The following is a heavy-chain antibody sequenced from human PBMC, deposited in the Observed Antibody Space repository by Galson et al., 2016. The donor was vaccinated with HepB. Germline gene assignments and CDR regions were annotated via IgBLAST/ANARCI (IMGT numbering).Heavy chain of an antibody. Sequence: SLRLSCAASGSTFSTYWMYWVRQAPGKGLEWVGRIHSRTDGGTTDYAAPVKGRFIISRDDSKNTLYLQMNSLKIEDTAVYYCKTRIDPFAGDRWGQGTRVTVSS. D-gene: IGHD3-16*01. CDR2: IHSRTDGGTT. CDR3: KTRIDPFAGDR. CDR1: GSTFSTYW. V-gene: IGHV3-15*01. J-gene: IGHJ4*02.